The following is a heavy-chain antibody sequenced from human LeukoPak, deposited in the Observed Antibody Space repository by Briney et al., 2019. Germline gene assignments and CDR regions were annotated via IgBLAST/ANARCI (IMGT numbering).Heavy chain of an antibody. Sequence: SVKVSCKASGRTFSSYAISWVRQAPGQGLEWLRGIIPIFGTANYAQKFQGRVTITADESTSTAYMELSSLRSEDTAVYYCARGKDVQSYGYDYWGQGTLVTVSS. CDR1: GRTFSSYA. CDR2: IIPIFGTA. V-gene: IGHV1-69*13. J-gene: IGHJ4*02. CDR3: ARGKDVQSYGYDY. D-gene: IGHD5-18*01.